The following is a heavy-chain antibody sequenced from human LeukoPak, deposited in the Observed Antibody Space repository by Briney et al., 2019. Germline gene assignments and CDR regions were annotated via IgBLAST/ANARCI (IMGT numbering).Heavy chain of an antibody. CDR1: GYTFTSYG. CDR2: ISAYNGNT. D-gene: IGHD3-22*01. V-gene: IGHV1-18*01. CDR3: ARDLGRNTYYYDSSGYYGFDY. Sequence: ASVKVSCKASGYTFTSYGISWVRQAPGQGLEWMGWISAYNGNTNYAQKFQGRVTITADESTSTAYMELSSLRSEDTAVYYCARDLGRNTYYYDSSGYYGFDYWGQGTLVTVSS. J-gene: IGHJ4*02.